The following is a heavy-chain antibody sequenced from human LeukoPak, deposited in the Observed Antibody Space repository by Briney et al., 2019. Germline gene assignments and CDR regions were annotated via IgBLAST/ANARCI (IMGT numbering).Heavy chain of an antibody. CDR1: GLPVTYYW. V-gene: IGHV3-74*01. D-gene: IGHD1-1*01. CDR3: VRVTTTHFDP. CDR2: VNRDGTIT. J-gene: IGHJ5*02. Sequence: GGSLRLSCAASGLPVTYYWMHWVRQAPGKGLVWVSRVNRDGTITNYADSVKGRFTISRDQAKNTVYLQMNSLRVEDTAVYYCVRVTTTHFDPWGQGTLVTVSS.